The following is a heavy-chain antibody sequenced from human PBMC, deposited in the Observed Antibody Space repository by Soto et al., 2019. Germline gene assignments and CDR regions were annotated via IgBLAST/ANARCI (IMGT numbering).Heavy chain of an antibody. Sequence: QVQLVESGGGVVQPGRSLRLSCAASGFTFSSYGMHWVRQAPGKGLEWVAXIWYDGSNKYYADSVKGRFTISRDNSKNTLYLQMNSLRAEDTAVYYCARGTRAYCGGDCYYQYFQHWGQGTLVTVSS. D-gene: IGHD2-21*02. CDR2: IWYDGSNK. V-gene: IGHV3-33*01. CDR3: ARGTRAYCGGDCYYQYFQH. J-gene: IGHJ1*01. CDR1: GFTFSSYG.